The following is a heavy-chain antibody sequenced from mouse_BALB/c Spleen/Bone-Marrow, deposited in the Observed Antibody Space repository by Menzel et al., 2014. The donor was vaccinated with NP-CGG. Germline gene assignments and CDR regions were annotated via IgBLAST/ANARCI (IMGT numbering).Heavy chain of an antibody. V-gene: IGHV5-15*02. J-gene: IGHJ2*01. D-gene: IGHD2-2*01. CDR3: TRDRGYDGGYYFDY. CDR1: GFNFSDYG. CDR2: ISNLAYSI. Sequence: EVHLVESGGGVVQPGGSRKLSCAASGFNFSDYGMAWVRLAPGEGPEWVAFISNLAYSIYYADTVTGRFTISRENAKNTLYLEMSSLRFEDTAMYYCTRDRGYDGGYYFDYWGQGTTLTVSS.